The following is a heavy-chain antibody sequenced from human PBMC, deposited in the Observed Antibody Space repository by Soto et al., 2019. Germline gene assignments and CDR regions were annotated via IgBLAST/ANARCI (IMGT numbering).Heavy chain of an antibody. V-gene: IGHV4-34*01. J-gene: IGHJ3*02. D-gene: IGHD1-20*01. CDR3: ARGGRRGIRFPRNVFDI. CDR1: GGSFSGYY. Sequence: SETLSLTCAVYGGSFSGYYWSWIRQPPGKGLEWIGEINHSGSTNYNPSLKSRVTISVDTSKNQFSLKLSSVTAADTAVYYCARGGRRGIRFPRNVFDIWAQRTMVTVSS. CDR2: INHSGST.